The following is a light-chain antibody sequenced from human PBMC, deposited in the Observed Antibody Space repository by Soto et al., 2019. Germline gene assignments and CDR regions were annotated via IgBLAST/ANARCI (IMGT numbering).Light chain of an antibody. CDR2: GAS. Sequence: VMTQSQTSLSVSPGERATLSCRASESVSSNLAWYQQKPGQGPRLLIYGASTRATGIPARFSGSGSGTEFTLTINSLQSEDFAVYYCQQYNNWPWTFGQGTKVDIK. J-gene: IGKJ1*01. V-gene: IGKV3-15*01. CDR3: QQYNNWPWT. CDR1: ESVSSN.